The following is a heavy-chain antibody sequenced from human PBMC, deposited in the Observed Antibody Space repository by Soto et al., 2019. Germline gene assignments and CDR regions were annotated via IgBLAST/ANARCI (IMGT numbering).Heavy chain of an antibody. J-gene: IGHJ6*02. CDR2: IYPGDSDT. CDR1: GYSFTGYW. V-gene: IGHV5-51*01. Sequence: PGESLKISCKGSGYSFTGYWIGWVRQMPGKGLEWMGIIYPGDSDTRYSPSFQGQVTISADKSISTAYLQWSSLKASDTAMYYCATSRVNTVTLHSYYYYYGMDVWGQGTTVTVSS. D-gene: IGHD4-17*01. CDR3: ATSRVNTVTLHSYYYYYGMDV.